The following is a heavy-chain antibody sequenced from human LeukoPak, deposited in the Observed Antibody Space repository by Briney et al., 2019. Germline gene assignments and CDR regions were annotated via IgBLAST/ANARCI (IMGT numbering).Heavy chain of an antibody. CDR2: ISPYNDDT. CDR3: ARDLDSGGTTFRALNY. D-gene: IGHD1-14*01. V-gene: IGHV1-18*04. Sequence: ASVTVSCKASGSTFTGYGIIWVRQAPGQGLEWMGWISPYNDDTNYAHKFQGRVTMTTDTSTTTTYMELRSLRSDDTAVYYCARDLDSGGTTFRALNYWGQGTLVTVSS. CDR1: GSTFTGYG. J-gene: IGHJ4*02.